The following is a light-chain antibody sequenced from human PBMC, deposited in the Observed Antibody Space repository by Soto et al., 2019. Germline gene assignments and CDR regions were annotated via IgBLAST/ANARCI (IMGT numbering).Light chain of an antibody. CDR1: RDIGTW. Sequence: TQMTQSPSTLSASVGDSVSITCRASRDIGTWLAWFQQKPGRAPNLLIYRASTLARGVPSRFSGGGSGTEFTLTISSLQPDDFATYYCHRHETYPLAFGGGTKVDI. CDR2: RAS. J-gene: IGKJ4*01. V-gene: IGKV1-5*03. CDR3: HRHETYPLA.